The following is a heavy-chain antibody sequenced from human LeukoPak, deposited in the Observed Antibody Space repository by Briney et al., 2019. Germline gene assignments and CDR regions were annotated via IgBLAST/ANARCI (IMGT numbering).Heavy chain of an antibody. Sequence: SETLSLTCTVSGGSISGYYYSWIRQPPGKGLEWFGYIYYSGSTNYNPSLKSRVTISLDTSKNQFSLKLSSVTAADTAVYYCARLGVEGDYPLYYFDYWGQGTLVTVSS. CDR3: ARLGVEGDYPLYYFDY. CDR1: GGSISGYY. CDR2: IYYSGST. J-gene: IGHJ4*02. V-gene: IGHV4-59*08. D-gene: IGHD4-17*01.